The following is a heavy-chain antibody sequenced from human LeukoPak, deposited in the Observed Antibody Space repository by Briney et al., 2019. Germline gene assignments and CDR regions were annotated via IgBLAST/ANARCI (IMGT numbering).Heavy chain of an antibody. J-gene: IGHJ4*02. D-gene: IGHD4-23*01. CDR1: GFTFRIYD. V-gene: IGHV3-33*01. CDR3: ARAYDGTSYSFDH. CDR2: ISSDGGGE. Sequence: GGSLRLSCGASGFTFRIYDMHWVRQAPGKGLDWVAVISSDGGGEDYADSVKGRFTISRDNSKNTVYLQMDSLRAEDTAVYFCARAYDGTSYSFDHWGQGTLVTVAS.